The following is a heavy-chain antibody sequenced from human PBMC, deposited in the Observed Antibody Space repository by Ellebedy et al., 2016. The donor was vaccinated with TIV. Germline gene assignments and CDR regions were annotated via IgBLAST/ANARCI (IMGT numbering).Heavy chain of an antibody. D-gene: IGHD2-2*01. V-gene: IGHV3-21*01. CDR2: ISSSGIYI. Sequence: GESLKISCAASGFTFSSYSMNWVRQAPGKGLEWVSSISSSGIYIYYADSVKGRFTISRENAKNSLYLQMNSLRAEDTAVYYCARDLVVVPPAIVSDYYYGMDVWGHGTTVTVSS. CDR3: ARDLVVVPPAIVSDYYYGMDV. CDR1: GFTFSSYS. J-gene: IGHJ6*02.